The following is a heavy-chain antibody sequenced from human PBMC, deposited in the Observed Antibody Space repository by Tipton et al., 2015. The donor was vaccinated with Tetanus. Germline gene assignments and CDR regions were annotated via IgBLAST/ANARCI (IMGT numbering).Heavy chain of an antibody. Sequence: TLSLTCTVSGGSVSSGSYYWSWVRQPPGKGLEYIGYILYKGGTNYNPSLKSRVIMSADASTNQFSLNLRSVITADTAVYYCARANNYYPKKGPGDYWAQGILVSVSS. J-gene: IGHJ4*02. V-gene: IGHV4-61*01. CDR1: GGSVSSGSYY. CDR2: ILYKGGT. CDR3: ARANNYYPKKGPGDY. D-gene: IGHD1-20*01.